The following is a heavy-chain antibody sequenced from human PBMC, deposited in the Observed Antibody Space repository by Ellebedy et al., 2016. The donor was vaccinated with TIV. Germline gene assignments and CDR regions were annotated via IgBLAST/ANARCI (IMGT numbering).Heavy chain of an antibody. Sequence: GESLKISCAASGFTFSGSTIHWVRQASGKGLEWVGRIRSKANSYATAYAASVRGRFTISRDDSKNTAYLQMNSLKTEDTAVYYCAKWLVGSYHRPNNYFDHWGQGTLVTVSS. J-gene: IGHJ4*02. CDR2: IRSKANSYAT. CDR1: GFTFSGST. D-gene: IGHD3-10*01. V-gene: IGHV3-73*01. CDR3: AKWLVGSYHRPNNYFDH.